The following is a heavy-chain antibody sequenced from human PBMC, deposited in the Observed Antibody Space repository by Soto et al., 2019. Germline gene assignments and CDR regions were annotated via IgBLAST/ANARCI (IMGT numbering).Heavy chain of an antibody. V-gene: IGHV3-30-3*01. D-gene: IGHD5-12*01. Sequence: VQLVESGGGVVQPGRSLRLSCAASGFTFSSYAMHWVRQAPGKGLEWVAVISYDGSNKYYADSVKGRFTISRDNSKNTLYLQMNSLRAEDTAVYYCARDWGTYSGYDWYWGQGTLVTVSS. CDR3: ARDWGTYSGYDWY. CDR1: GFTFSSYA. CDR2: ISYDGSNK. J-gene: IGHJ4*02.